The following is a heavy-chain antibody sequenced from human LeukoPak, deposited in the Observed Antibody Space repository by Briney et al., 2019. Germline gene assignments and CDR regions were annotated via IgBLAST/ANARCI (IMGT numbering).Heavy chain of an antibody. CDR2: ITSSTTTT. Sequence: GGFLRLSRAASGFPFSSYSMNWVRQAPGKGLEWVSYITSSTTTTYYADSVKGRFTISRGNAKNSLYLQMNSLTAEDTAVYFCARDNPYNSSWFYYFDYWGQGSLVTVSS. J-gene: IGHJ4*02. V-gene: IGHV3-48*04. CDR3: ARDNPYNSSWFYYFDY. CDR1: GFPFSSYS. D-gene: IGHD6-13*01.